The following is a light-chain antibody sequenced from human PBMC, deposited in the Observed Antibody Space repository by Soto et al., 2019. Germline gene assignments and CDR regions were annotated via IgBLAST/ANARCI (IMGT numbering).Light chain of an antibody. CDR1: SSNIGRNT. Sequence: QAVRTQPPSASGTPWQRVTISCSGSSSNIGRNTANWYRQLPGTAPKLLIYSNDLRPSGVPDRLSGSNSGTSASLAISGLQSEDEADYYCAAWDDSLNRYVFGTGTKVTVL. J-gene: IGLJ1*01. CDR3: AAWDDSLNRYV. CDR2: SND. V-gene: IGLV1-44*01.